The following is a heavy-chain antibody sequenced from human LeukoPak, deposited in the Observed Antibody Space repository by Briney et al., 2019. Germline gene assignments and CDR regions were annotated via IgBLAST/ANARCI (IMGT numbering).Heavy chain of an antibody. V-gene: IGHV4-38-2*02. Sequence: SETLSLTCTVSGYSISSGYYWGWIRQPPGKGLEWIGSIYHSGSTYYNPFLKSRVTISVDTSKNQFSLKLSSVTAADTAVYYCARDPSGYWGQGTLVTVSS. D-gene: IGHD6-25*01. CDR2: IYHSGST. CDR1: GYSISSGYY. CDR3: ARDPSGY. J-gene: IGHJ4*02.